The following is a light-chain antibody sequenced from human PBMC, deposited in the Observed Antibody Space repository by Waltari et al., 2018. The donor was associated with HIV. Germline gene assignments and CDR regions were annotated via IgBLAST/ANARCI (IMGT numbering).Light chain of an antibody. CDR3: QAWDLSTVV. Sequence: SFDLTQPPSVSVSPGQTATITCSGDNLGDRYVHWYQQKPGQSPVLVIYQDNKRPSGIPEGFSGSNSGNTATLTISGTQAMDEADYYCQAWDLSTVVFGGGTKLTVL. V-gene: IGLV3-1*01. CDR1: NLGDRY. CDR2: QDN. J-gene: IGLJ2*01.